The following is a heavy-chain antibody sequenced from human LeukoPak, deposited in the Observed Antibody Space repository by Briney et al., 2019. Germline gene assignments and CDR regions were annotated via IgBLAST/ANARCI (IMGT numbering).Heavy chain of an antibody. CDR2: INHSGST. J-gene: IGHJ4*02. Sequence: LRLSCAASGFTFSSYEMNWVRQAPGKGLEWIGEINHSGSTNYNPSLKSRVTISVDTSKNQFSLKLSSVTAADTAVYYCAGSSSSWAFNYWGQGTLVTVSS. CDR1: GFTFSSYE. D-gene: IGHD6-13*01. CDR3: AGSSSSWAFNY. V-gene: IGHV4-34*08.